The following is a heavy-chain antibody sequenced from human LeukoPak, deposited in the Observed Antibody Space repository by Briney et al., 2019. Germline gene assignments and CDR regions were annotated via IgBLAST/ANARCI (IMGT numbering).Heavy chain of an antibody. CDR2: INHSGST. CDR1: GGSFSGYY. Sequence: SETLPLTXAVYGGSFSGYYWSWIRQPPGKGLEWIGEINHSGSTNYNPSLKSRVTISVDTSKNQFSLKLSSVTAADTAVYYCARTATRGGRFDYWGQGTLVTVSS. V-gene: IGHV4-34*01. CDR3: ARTATRGGRFDY. D-gene: IGHD3-10*01. J-gene: IGHJ4*02.